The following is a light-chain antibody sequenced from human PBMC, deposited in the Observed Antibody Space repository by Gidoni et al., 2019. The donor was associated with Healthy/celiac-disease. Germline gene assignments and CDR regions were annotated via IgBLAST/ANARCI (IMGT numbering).Light chain of an antibody. CDR1: SSNIGAGYD. J-gene: IGLJ2*01. Sequence: QSVLTQPPSLSWAPGQRVTISCTGSSSNIGAGYDVHWYQQLPGTAPKLLIYGNSNRHSGVPDRFSGSKSGTSASLAITGLQAEDEADYYCQSYDSSLSGFVVFGGGTKLTVL. CDR2: GNS. CDR3: QSYDSSLSGFVV. V-gene: IGLV1-40*01.